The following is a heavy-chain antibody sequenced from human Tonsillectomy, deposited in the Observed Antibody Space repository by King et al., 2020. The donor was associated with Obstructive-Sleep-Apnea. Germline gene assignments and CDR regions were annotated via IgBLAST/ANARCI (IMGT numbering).Heavy chain of an antibody. V-gene: IGHV4-30-4*01. J-gene: IGHJ4*02. D-gene: IGHD3-10*01. Sequence: VQLQESGPGLVKPSQTLSLTCTVSGGSISSGDYNWNWIRQPPGKGLEWIGYINYSGSTHYNPSLKSRLIISVDTSKNQFSLKLSSVTSADTAVYYCARYPKLIWFGEVSTFDYWGQGTLVTVSS. CDR1: GGSISSGDYN. CDR2: INYSGST. CDR3: ARYPKLIWFGEVSTFDY.